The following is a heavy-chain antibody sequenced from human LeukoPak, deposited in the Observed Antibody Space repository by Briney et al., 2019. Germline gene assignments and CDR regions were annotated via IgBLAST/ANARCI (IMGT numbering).Heavy chain of an antibody. Sequence: PGGSLRLSCAASGFIFSSYSMNWVRQAPGKGLEWVSAIGTAGDTYYPGSVKGRFTISRENAKNSLYLQMNSLRAGDTAVYYCARARRGSGNLDYWGQGTLVTVSS. J-gene: IGHJ4*02. V-gene: IGHV3-13*01. CDR3: ARARRGSGNLDY. CDR2: IGTAGDT. CDR1: GFIFSSYS. D-gene: IGHD3-10*01.